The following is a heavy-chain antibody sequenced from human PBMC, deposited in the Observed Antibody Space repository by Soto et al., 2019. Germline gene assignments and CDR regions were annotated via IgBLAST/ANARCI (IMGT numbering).Heavy chain of an antibody. J-gene: IGHJ1*01. CDR3: ARIGFDGH. Sequence: QVQLVQSGSEIKKPGASVQVSCKAFGYTFTSYGIGWVRQDPGQGLEWMGWISVYNDNTNYAQKFQGRVTMTTETSSSTAYMELRSLKSDDTAVYYCARIGFDGHWGQGTLVTVSS. V-gene: IGHV1-18*01. CDR2: ISVYNDNT. D-gene: IGHD3-9*01. CDR1: GYTFTSYG.